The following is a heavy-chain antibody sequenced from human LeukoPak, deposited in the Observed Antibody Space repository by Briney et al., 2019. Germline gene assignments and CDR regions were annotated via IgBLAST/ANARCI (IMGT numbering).Heavy chain of an antibody. J-gene: IGHJ4*02. V-gene: IGHV1-69*05. Sequence: ASVKVPCKASGGTFSSYAISWVRQAPGQGLEWMGGIIPIFGTANYAQKFQGRVTITTDESTSTAYMELSSLRSEDTAVYYCAVQGRYCSGGSCYYFDYWGQGTLVTVSS. D-gene: IGHD2-15*01. CDR2: IIPIFGTA. CDR1: GGTFSSYA. CDR3: AVQGRYCSGGSCYYFDY.